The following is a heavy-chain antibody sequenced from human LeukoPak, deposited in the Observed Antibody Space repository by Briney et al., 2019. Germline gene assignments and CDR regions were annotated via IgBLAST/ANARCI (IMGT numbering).Heavy chain of an antibody. CDR1: GYSFTSYW. V-gene: IGHV5-51*01. CDR2: IYPGDSNT. CDR3: VRVRGSTLRATWFDP. Sequence: GESLKISCKGSGYSFTSYWIGWVRQMPGKGLEWMGIIYPGDSNTKYSPSFQGQVTISTDNSISTAYLQWSSLKASDTAMYYCVRVRGSTLRATWFDPWGQGTLVTASS. J-gene: IGHJ5*02. D-gene: IGHD1-26*01.